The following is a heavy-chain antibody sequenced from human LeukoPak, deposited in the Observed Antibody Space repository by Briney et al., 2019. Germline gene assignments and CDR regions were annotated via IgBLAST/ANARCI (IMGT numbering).Heavy chain of an antibody. CDR3: ASYSCSWYYFDY. CDR1: DYSISSGYY. V-gene: IGHV4-38-2*01. Sequence: SETLSLTCAVSDYSISSGYYWGWIRQPPGRGLEWIGSIYHSGSTYYNPSLKSRVTISVDTSKNQFSLKLSSVTAADTAVYYCASYSCSWYYFDYWGQGTLVTVSS. J-gene: IGHJ4*02. D-gene: IGHD6-13*01. CDR2: IYHSGST.